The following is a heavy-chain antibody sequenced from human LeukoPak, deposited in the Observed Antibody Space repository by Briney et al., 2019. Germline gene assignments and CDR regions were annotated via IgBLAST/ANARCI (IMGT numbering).Heavy chain of an antibody. CDR2: IYHSGST. D-gene: IGHD2-15*01. CDR3: ARLGGVVFYYFDY. Sequence: KPSETLSLTCAVSGYSISSDNYWVWIRQPPGQGLEWTGGIYHSGSTYYNPSLKSRVTMSVDTSKNQFSLKLSSVTAADTAVYYCARLGGVVFYYFDYWGQGTLVTVSS. CDR1: GYSISSDNY. J-gene: IGHJ4*02. V-gene: IGHV4-38-2*01.